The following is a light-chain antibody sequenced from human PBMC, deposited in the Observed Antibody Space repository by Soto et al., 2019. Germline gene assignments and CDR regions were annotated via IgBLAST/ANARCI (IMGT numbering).Light chain of an antibody. V-gene: IGLV1-44*01. Sequence: QAVVTQPPSASGTPGQRVTISCSGSSSNIGSNTVNWYQQLPGTAPKLLIYSNNQRPSGVPDRFSGSKSGTSASLAISGLQSEDEADYYCAVWDGSLNGWLFGGGTKLTVL. J-gene: IGLJ3*02. CDR2: SNN. CDR1: SSNIGSNT. CDR3: AVWDGSLNGWL.